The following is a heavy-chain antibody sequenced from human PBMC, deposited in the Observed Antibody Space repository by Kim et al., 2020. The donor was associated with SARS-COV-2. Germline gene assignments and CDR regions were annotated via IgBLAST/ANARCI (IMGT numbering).Heavy chain of an antibody. Sequence: GGSLRLSCAASGFTFSSYGMHWVRQAPGKGLEWVAVISYDGSNKYYADSVKGRFTISRDNSKNTLYLQMNSLRAEDTAVYYCAKVPRGGITMIVARGYYFDYWGQGTLVTVSS. CDR3: AKVPRGGITMIVARGYYFDY. CDR2: ISYDGSNK. J-gene: IGHJ4*02. V-gene: IGHV3-30*18. CDR1: GFTFSSYG. D-gene: IGHD3-22*01.